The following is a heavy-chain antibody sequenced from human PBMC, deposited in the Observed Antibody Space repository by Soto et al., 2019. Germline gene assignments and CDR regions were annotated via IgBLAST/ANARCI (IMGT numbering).Heavy chain of an antibody. CDR2: INADGSET. Sequence: GGSLRLSCAASGFTFSSNWMHWVRRVPGGGLVWVSRINADGSETNYEDSVEGRFTISRDNPKNTLYLQMNSLRAEDTAVYYCARDGEGFWGQGTLVTVSS. J-gene: IGHJ4*02. CDR1: GFTFSSNW. D-gene: IGHD2-21*01. V-gene: IGHV3-74*01. CDR3: ARDGEGF.